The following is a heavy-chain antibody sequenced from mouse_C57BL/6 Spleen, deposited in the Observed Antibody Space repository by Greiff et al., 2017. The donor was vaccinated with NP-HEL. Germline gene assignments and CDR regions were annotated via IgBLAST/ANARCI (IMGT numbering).Heavy chain of an antibody. Sequence: EVQVVESGGGLVKPGGSLKLSCAASGFTFSSYTMSWVRQTPEKRLEWVATISGGGGNTYYPDSVKGRFTISRDNAKNTLYLQMSSLRSEDTALYYCERHGTAQAPRAMDYWGQGTSVTVSS. J-gene: IGHJ4*01. V-gene: IGHV5-9*01. CDR3: ERHGTAQAPRAMDY. D-gene: IGHD3-2*02. CDR1: GFTFSSYT. CDR2: ISGGGGNT.